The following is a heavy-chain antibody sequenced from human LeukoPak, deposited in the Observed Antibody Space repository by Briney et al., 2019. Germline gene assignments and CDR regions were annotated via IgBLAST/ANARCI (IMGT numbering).Heavy chain of an antibody. J-gene: IGHJ4*02. Sequence: PGGSLRLSCAASGFTFSSYEMNWVRQAPGKGLEWVSYIGSSGSTIYYADSVKGRFTISRDNAKNSLYLQMNSLRAEDTAVYYCASLCYYYGSGSPIDYWGQGTLVTVSS. V-gene: IGHV3-48*03. CDR1: GFTFSSYE. D-gene: IGHD3-10*01. CDR2: IGSSGSTI. CDR3: ASLCYYYGSGSPIDY.